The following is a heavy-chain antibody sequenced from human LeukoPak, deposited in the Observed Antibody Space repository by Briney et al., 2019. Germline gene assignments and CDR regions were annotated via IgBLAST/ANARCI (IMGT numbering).Heavy chain of an antibody. V-gene: IGHV1-69*04. J-gene: IGHJ5*02. CDR1: GGTFSSYA. D-gene: IGHD3-22*01. CDR3: ARSLANYYDSSGYYPREYNWFDP. CDR2: IIPILGIA. Sequence: ASVKVSCKASGGTFSSYAISWVRQAPGQGREGMGRIIPILGIANCAQKFQGRVTITADKSTSTAYMELSSLRYEDTAVYYCARSLANYYDSSGYYPREYNWFDPWGQGTLVTVSS.